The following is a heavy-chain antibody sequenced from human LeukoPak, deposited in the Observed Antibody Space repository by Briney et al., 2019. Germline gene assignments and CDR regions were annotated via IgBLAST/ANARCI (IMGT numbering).Heavy chain of an antibody. V-gene: IGHV3-21*01. CDR1: GFTFSSYS. CDR3: ARMSQFGNDAFDI. J-gene: IGHJ3*02. CDR2: ISSSSSYI. D-gene: IGHD3-10*01. Sequence: GGSLRLSCAASGFTFSSYSMNWVRQAPGKGLEWVSSISSSSSYIYYADSVKGRFTISRDNAKNSLYLQMNSLRAEDTAVYYCARMSQFGNDAFDIWSQGTMVTVSS.